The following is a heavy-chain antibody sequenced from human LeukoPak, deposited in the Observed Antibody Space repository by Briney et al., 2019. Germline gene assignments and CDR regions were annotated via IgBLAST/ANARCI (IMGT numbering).Heavy chain of an antibody. D-gene: IGHD6-25*01. V-gene: IGHV3-74*01. CDR1: GFTFSSHW. CDR2: IKVDGSHT. J-gene: IGHJ4*02. Sequence: GGSLRLSCAASGFTFSSHWMHWVRQAPGKGLVWVSRIKVDGSHTNYADSVKGRFTIPRDNAKNTLSLQMNSLRAEDTAVYYCARGSGIITGIDEWGQGTLVTVSS. CDR3: ARGSGIITGIDE.